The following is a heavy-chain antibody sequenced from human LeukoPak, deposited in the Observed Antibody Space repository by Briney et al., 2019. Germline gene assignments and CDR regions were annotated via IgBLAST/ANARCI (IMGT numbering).Heavy chain of an antibody. Sequence: TETLSLTCAVYGASFSVNNWIWIRQPPGKGLEWIGEINHSGTITYKPSLKSRLTISADTSKNQFSLKLSSVTAADTAVYYCARYCGSENYCISYWGQGTLVTVSS. CDR3: ARYCGSENYCISY. D-gene: IGHD3-10*01. CDR2: INHSGTI. V-gene: IGHV4-34*01. CDR1: GASFSVNN. J-gene: IGHJ4*01.